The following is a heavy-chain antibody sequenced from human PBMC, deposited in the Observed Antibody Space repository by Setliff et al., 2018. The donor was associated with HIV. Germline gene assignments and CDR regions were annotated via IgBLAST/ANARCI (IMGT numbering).Heavy chain of an antibody. J-gene: IGHJ4*02. V-gene: IGHV4-59*01. CDR2: MFYSGST. CDR1: GGSISSYY. D-gene: IGHD2-2*01. CDR3: ARSYCSSTSCSYYFDY. Sequence: SLTCTVSGGSISSYYWNWIRQPPGKGLEWIGNMFYSGSTNYNPSLKSRVTMSVDTSNNQFSLKLSSVTAADTAVYHCARSYCSSTSCSYYFDYWGQGTPVTVSS.